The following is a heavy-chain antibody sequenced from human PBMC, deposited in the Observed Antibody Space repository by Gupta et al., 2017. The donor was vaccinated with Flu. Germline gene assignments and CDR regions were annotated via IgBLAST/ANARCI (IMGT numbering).Heavy chain of an antibody. Sequence: QVQLVESGGGLVKPGGSLRLSCAASGFTFSDYYMSWIRQAPGKGLEWVSYISSSSSYTNYADSVKGRFTISRDNAKNSLYLQMNSLRAEDTAVYYCAREWIAARPPEDWGQGTMVTVSS. CDR1: GFTFSDYY. CDR2: ISSSSSYT. CDR3: AREWIAARPPED. V-gene: IGHV3-11*05. J-gene: IGHJ3*01. D-gene: IGHD6-6*01.